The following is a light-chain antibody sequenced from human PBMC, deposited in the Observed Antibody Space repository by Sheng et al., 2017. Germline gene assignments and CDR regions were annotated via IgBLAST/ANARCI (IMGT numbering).Light chain of an antibody. Sequence: DIVMTQSPDSLAVSLGERATINCKSSQSVLYSSSNKDYLAWYQQKPGQPPKLLIYWASTRESGVPDRFSGSGSGTDFTLTISSLQPEDFATYYCQQASSFPHTFGQGTKVEMK. V-gene: IGKV4-1*01. CDR3: QQASSFPHT. J-gene: IGKJ2*01. CDR1: QSVLYSSSNKDY. CDR2: WAS.